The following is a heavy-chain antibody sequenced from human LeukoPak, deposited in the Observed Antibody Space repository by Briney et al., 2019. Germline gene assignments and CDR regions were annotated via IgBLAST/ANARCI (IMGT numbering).Heavy chain of an antibody. V-gene: IGHV4-61*02. CDR1: GGSISSGSYY. J-gene: IGHJ5*02. Sequence: PSETLSLTCTVSGGSISSGSYYWSWIRQPAGKGLEWIGRTYTSGSTNYNPSLKSRVTISVDTSKNQFSLKLSSVTAADTAVYYCARGYRTGYQLLRERFDPWGQGTLVTVSS. D-gene: IGHD2-2*01. CDR2: TYTSGST. CDR3: ARGYRTGYQLLRERFDP.